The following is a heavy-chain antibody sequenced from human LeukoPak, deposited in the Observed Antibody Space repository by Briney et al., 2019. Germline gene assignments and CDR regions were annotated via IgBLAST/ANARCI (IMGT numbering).Heavy chain of an antibody. CDR3: ARGSDDSSGYYYVDWFDP. V-gene: IGHV1-8*01. Sequence: ASVKVSCKASGYTFTSYDINWVRQVTGQGLEWMGWMNPNSGNTGYAQKFQGRVTMTRNTSISTAYMELSSLRSEDTAVYYCARGSDDSSGYYYVDWFDPWGQGTLVTVSS. D-gene: IGHD3-22*01. J-gene: IGHJ5*02. CDR1: GYTFTSYD. CDR2: MNPNSGNT.